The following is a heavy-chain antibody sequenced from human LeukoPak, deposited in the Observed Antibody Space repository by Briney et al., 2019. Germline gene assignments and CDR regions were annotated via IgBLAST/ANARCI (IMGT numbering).Heavy chain of an antibody. Sequence: GGSLRLSCAASGFTVSSNYMSWVRQAPGKGPEWVSVIYSGGSTYYADSVKGRFTISRDNSKNTLYLQMNSLRAEDTAVYYCARDRVIGSGYYYFDYWGQGTLVTVSS. V-gene: IGHV3-53*01. CDR2: IYSGGST. CDR1: GFTVSSNY. D-gene: IGHD3-22*01. J-gene: IGHJ4*02. CDR3: ARDRVIGSGYYYFDY.